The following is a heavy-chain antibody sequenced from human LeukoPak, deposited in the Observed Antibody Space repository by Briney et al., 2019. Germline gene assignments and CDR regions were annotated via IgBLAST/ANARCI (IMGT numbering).Heavy chain of an antibody. CDR3: ASGKDGYIDN. CDR2: IKNDGSEK. Sequence: GGSLRLSCAASGFIFSGYWMGWVRQAPGKGLEWVANIKNDGSEKNYVDSVKGRFTISRDNAKNSLYLQMNSVRAEDTAVYYCASGKDGYIDNWGQGTLVTVSS. J-gene: IGHJ4*02. D-gene: IGHD2-15*01. V-gene: IGHV3-7*01. CDR1: GFIFSGYW.